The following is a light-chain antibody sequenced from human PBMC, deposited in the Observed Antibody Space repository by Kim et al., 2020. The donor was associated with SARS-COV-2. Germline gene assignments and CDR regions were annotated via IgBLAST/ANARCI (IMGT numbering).Light chain of an antibody. CDR2: DAS. CDR3: QRYDNVPLT. J-gene: IGKJ4*01. V-gene: IGKV1-33*01. CDR1: QELNNY. Sequence: GEDTINNTCQAGQELNNYLNWYQQEPGTAPKLLICDASNLETGIPSSFNGSGSGTDFTFTINNLQPEDIATYYCQRYDNVPLTFGGGTKVEIK.